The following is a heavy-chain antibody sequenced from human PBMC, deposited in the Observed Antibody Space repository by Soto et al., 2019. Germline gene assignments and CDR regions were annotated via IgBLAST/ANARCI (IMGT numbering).Heavy chain of an antibody. V-gene: IGHV1-2*04. CDR1: GYTFTGYY. CDR3: ARSNWNYGYYYMDV. CDR2: INPNSGGA. D-gene: IGHD1-20*01. J-gene: IGHJ6*03. Sequence: GASVKVSCKASGYTFTGYYMHWVRQAPGQGPEWMGWINPNSGGANYAQKFQGWVTMTRDTSISTAYMELSRLRSDDTAVYYCARSNWNYGYYYMDVWGKGTTVTVSS.